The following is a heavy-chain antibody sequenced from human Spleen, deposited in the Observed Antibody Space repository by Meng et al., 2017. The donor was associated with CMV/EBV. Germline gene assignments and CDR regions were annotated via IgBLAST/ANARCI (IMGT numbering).Heavy chain of an antibody. CDR3: ARLFCTRTSCPDF. D-gene: IGHD2-2*01. CDR1: GYTFTKYT. CDR2: INTNTGNP. Sequence: KASGYTFTKYTIKWVRQAPGQGLEWMGWINTNTGNPTYAQDFTGRFVFSLDTSVSTAYLQINNLKAEDTAVYYCARLFCTRTSCPDFWGQGTLVTVSS. J-gene: IGHJ4*02. V-gene: IGHV7-4-1*02.